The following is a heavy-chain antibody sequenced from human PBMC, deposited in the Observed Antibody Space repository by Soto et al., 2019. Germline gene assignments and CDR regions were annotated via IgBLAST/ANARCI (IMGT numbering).Heavy chain of an antibody. Sequence: QVELQESGPGLAKPSQTLSLTCTVSGGSISSGDYYWSWIRQPPGKGLEGIGYIYYSGSTYYNPSLMRRVTISVDTSKNQFSLKLSSVTAADTAVYYCARCASSCSLGFWGQGTLVTVSS. D-gene: IGHD2-15*01. CDR3: ARCASSCSLGF. V-gene: IGHV4-30-4*01. J-gene: IGHJ4*02. CDR2: IYYSGST. CDR1: GGSISSGDYY.